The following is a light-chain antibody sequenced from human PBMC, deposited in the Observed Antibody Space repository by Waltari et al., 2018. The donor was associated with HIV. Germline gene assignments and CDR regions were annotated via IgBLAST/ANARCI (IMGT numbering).Light chain of an antibody. CDR2: KDS. Sequence: SYELTQPPSLSVSPGRPASITCSGDALPNQYAYWYQQKAGQAPVLIRYKDSERPSGIPERFSGSSSGKTVTLTISGVQAEDEADYYCQSTDSSGTYVVFGGGTKVTVL. J-gene: IGLJ2*01. V-gene: IGLV3-25*03. CDR3: QSTDSSGTYVV. CDR1: ALPNQY.